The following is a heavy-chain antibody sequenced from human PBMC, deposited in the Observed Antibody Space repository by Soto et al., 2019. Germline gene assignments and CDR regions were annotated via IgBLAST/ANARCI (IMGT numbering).Heavy chain of an antibody. Sequence: PGGSLRLSCAASGFTFSDYYMSWIRQAPGKGLEWVSYISSSGSTIYYADSVKGRFTISRDNAKNSLYLQMNSLRAEDTAVYYCARPNDYSNYYYYYYMDVWGKGTTVTVSS. CDR2: ISSSGSTI. D-gene: IGHD4-4*01. V-gene: IGHV3-11*01. CDR1: GFTFSDYY. J-gene: IGHJ6*03. CDR3: ARPNDYSNYYYYYYMDV.